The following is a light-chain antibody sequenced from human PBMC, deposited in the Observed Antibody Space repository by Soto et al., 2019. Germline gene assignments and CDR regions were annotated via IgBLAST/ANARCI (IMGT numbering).Light chain of an antibody. CDR3: SSYSDTNICV. CDR1: NNDIGVYNF. V-gene: IGLV2-11*01. J-gene: IGLJ1*01. CDR2: DVT. Sequence: QSALTQPRSVSGSPGQSVTISCTGTNNDIGVYNFVSWYQQHPGKAPKLIIYDVTARPSGVPRRFSGSKSGNTASLTVSGLQAVDEADYYCSSYSDTNICVXGTGTKVTVL.